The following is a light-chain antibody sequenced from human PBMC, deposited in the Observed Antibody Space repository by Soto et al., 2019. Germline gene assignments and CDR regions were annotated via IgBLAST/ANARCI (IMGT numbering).Light chain of an antibody. Sequence: DIQLTQSPSFLSASVGDRVTITCRASQGISSYLAWYQQKPVKAPKLLIYAASTLQSGVPSRFSGRGSGTEFTLTISSLQPEDFATDYCQQLNSYPQTFGQGTKVEIK. CDR2: AAS. J-gene: IGKJ1*01. V-gene: IGKV1-9*01. CDR3: QQLNSYPQT. CDR1: QGISSY.